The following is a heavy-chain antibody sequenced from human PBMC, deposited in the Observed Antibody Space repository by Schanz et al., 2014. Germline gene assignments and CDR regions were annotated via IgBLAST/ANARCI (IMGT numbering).Heavy chain of an antibody. Sequence: EVQLVESGGGLVQPRGSLRLSCAASGFTFSTYAMSWVRQAPGKGPEWVSSLTGSGGGTYYADSVRGRFAISRDNSNNTVFLQMNSLRAEDTAVYYCAKDHPSSGWPAFDYWGQGTLVAVSS. CDR3: AKDHPSSGWPAFDY. J-gene: IGHJ4*02. CDR1: GFTFSTYA. V-gene: IGHV3-23*04. D-gene: IGHD6-19*01. CDR2: LTGSGGGT.